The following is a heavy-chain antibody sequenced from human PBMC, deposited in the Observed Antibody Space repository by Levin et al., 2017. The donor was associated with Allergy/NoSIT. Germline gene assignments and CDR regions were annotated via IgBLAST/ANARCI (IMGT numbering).Heavy chain of an antibody. J-gene: IGHJ5*02. D-gene: IGHD1-26*01. V-gene: IGHV3-49*03. CDR1: GLTFGDYV. CDR2: IRSKAFGGTP. CDR3: SISGSYFDFFFDP. Sequence: SCSASGLTFGDYVLNWFRQAPGKGLEWVGFIRSKAFGGTPEYAASVKGRFTISRDDPKSIAYLQMNGLKTDDTAVYYCSISGSYFDFFFDPWGQGTLVTVSS.